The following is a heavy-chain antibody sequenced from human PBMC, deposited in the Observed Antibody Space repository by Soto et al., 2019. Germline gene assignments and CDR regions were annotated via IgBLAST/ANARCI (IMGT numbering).Heavy chain of an antibody. D-gene: IGHD2-15*01. Sequence: EVQLVESGGGLIQPGGSLRLSCAASGFTVSSNYMSWVRQAPGKGLEWVSVIYSGVSTYYADSMKGRFTISRDNSKNTLYLQMSSLRAEDTAVYYCASRYCSGGSCYLGDAFDIWGQGTMVTVSS. CDR3: ASRYCSGGSCYLGDAFDI. CDR2: IYSGVST. CDR1: GFTVSSNY. V-gene: IGHV3-53*01. J-gene: IGHJ3*02.